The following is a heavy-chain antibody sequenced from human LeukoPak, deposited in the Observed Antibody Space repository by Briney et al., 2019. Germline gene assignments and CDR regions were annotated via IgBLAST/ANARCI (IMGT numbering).Heavy chain of an antibody. CDR1: GFTFSGYW. CDR3: ARDYCSGVTCYDGY. CDR2: IKQDGSEQ. J-gene: IGHJ4*02. D-gene: IGHD2-15*01. Sequence: GGSLRLSCTASGFTFSGYWMSWVRQAPGKGMEWLANIKQDGSEQYYADSVRGRFTISRDNAKNSAYLQMNSLRGDDTAVYYCARDYCSGVTCYDGYWGQGTLVTVSS. V-gene: IGHV3-7*04.